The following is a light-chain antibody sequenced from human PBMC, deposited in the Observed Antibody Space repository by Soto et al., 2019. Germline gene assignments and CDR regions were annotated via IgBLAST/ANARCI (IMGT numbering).Light chain of an antibody. V-gene: IGLV1-47*01. J-gene: IGLJ1*01. CDR3: AAWDDSLRDV. Sequence: QSVLTQPPSASGTPGQRVTISCSGSSSNIGSNYVYWYQQLPGTAPKLLIYRNNQRPSGVPDRFSGSKSGTSASLAISGLRSEDEADYYCAAWDDSLRDVFGTGTKLTVL. CDR1: SSNIGSNY. CDR2: RNN.